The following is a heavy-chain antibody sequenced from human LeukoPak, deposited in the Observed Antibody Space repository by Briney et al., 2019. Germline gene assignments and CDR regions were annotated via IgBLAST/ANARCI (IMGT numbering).Heavy chain of an antibody. J-gene: IGHJ4*02. V-gene: IGHV3-48*04. CDR1: GFTFSSYS. D-gene: IGHD5-24*01. Sequence: PGGSLRLSCAASGFTFSSYSMNWVRQAPGKGLEWVSYISSSGSTIYYADSVKGRFTISRDNAKNSLYLQMNSLRAEDTAVYYCARDSISAVEMATIDYFDYWGQGTLVTVSS. CDR2: ISSSGSTI. CDR3: ARDSISAVEMATIDYFDY.